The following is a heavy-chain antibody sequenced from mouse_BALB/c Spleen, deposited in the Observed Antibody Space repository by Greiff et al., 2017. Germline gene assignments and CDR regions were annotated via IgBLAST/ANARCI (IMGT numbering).Heavy chain of an antibody. V-gene: IGHV3-8*02. D-gene: IGHD1-1*01. CDR1: GDSITSGY. CDR3: ARYYYGSKGYFDV. Sequence: EVKLQESGPSLVKPSQTLSLTCSVTGDSITSGYWNWIRKFPGNKLEYMGYISYSGSTYYNPSLKSRISITRDTSKNQYYLQLNSVTTEDTATYYCARYYYGSKGYFDVWGAGTTVTVSS. CDR2: ISYSGST. J-gene: IGHJ1*01.